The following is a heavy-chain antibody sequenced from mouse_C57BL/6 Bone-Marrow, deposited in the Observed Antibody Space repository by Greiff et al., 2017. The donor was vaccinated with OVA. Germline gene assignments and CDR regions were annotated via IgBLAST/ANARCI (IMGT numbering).Heavy chain of an antibody. CDR2: IYPGNSDT. CDR1: GYTFTSYW. CDR3: TSLYDDDAMPSLAY. Sequence: EVQGVESGTVLARPGASVKMSCKTSGYTFTSYWMHWVKQRPGQGLEWIGAIYPGNSDTSYNQKFKGKAKLTAVTSASTAYMELSSLTNEDSAVYYCTSLYDDDAMPSLAYWGQGTLVTVSA. D-gene: IGHD2-3*01. J-gene: IGHJ3*01. V-gene: IGHV1-5*01.